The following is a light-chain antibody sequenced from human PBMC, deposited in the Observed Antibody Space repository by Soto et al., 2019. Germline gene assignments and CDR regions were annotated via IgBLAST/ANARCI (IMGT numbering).Light chain of an antibody. CDR3: QQYHSWPA. CDR2: GAA. Sequence: EIVMTQSPATLSVSPGERVTLSCRASQSVFSSLAWYQQKPGQAPRLLIYGAATRATSVPARFSGSGSGTEFTLTITSLQSEDFARYYCQQYHSWPAFGQGTKVEIK. V-gene: IGKV3-15*01. J-gene: IGKJ1*01. CDR1: QSVFSS.